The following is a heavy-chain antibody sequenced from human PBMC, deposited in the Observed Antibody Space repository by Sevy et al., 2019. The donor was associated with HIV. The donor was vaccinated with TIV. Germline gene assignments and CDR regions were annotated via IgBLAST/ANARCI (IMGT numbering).Heavy chain of an antibody. CDR3: AGGARGTFPAYYYYTLNV. CDR2: IYPGDSDT. V-gene: IGHV5-51*01. CDR1: GYRFADYW. Sequence: GESLKISCKASGYRFADYWIGWVRQMPGKGLEYMGIIYPGDSDTRYSPPFQGQVTISVDKSISTAYLQWSSLKASDSAIYYCAGGARGTFPAYYYYTLNVWGQGTTVTVSS. D-gene: IGHD1-1*01. J-gene: IGHJ6*02.